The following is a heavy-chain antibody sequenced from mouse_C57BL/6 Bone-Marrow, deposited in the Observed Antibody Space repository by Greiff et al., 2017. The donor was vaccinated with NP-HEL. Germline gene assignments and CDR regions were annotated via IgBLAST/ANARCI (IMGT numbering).Heavy chain of an antibody. J-gene: IGHJ2*01. CDR2: ISDGGSYT. V-gene: IGHV5-4*01. CDR1: GFTFSSYA. CDR3: ARDGGL. Sequence: EVKVVESGGGLVKPGGSLKLSCAASGFTFSSYAMSWVRQTPEKRLEWVATISDGGSYTYYPDNVKGRFTISRDNAKNNLYLQMSHLKSEDTAMYYCARDGGLWGQGTTLTVSS.